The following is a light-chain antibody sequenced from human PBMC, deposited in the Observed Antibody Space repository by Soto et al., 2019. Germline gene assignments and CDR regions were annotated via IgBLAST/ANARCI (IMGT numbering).Light chain of an antibody. CDR1: SSDVGGYKY. J-gene: IGLJ2*01. V-gene: IGLV2-11*01. CDR2: EVI. CDR3: CSLAGRLLV. Sequence: QSALTQPRSVSGSPGQSVTISCTGTSSDVGGYKYVSWYQQVPGKAPKLVIFEVIKRPSGVPERFSGSKSGNTASLTISGLQTDDEADYYCCSLAGRLLVFGGGTQLTVL.